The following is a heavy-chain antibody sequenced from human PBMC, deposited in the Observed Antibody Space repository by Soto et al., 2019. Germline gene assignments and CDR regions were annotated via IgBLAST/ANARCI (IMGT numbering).Heavy chain of an antibody. D-gene: IGHD3-3*02. CDR3: VRGIKIHTY. J-gene: IGHJ4*02. Sequence: GGSLRLSCAASGFTFSTYSMTWVRQAPGKGLEWVANIKEDGSEKDYVDSVKGRFTISRDNAKNSLYLQMNSLRAEDTAVYYCVRGIKIHTYWGQGTLVTVSS. V-gene: IGHV3-7*01. CDR2: IKEDGSEK. CDR1: GFTFSTYS.